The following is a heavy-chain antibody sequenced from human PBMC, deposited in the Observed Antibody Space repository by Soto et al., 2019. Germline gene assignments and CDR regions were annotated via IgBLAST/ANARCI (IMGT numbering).Heavy chain of an antibody. V-gene: IGHV1-3*01. Sequence: ASVKVSCKASGYSFTTYTLHWVRQAPGQSLEWMGWINAGNGNTKYSKNFQGRVIITRDTSASTAYMELRSLRSDDTAVYYCASIHDRQNWFDPWGQGTLVTVSS. D-gene: IGHD2-2*02. J-gene: IGHJ5*02. CDR3: ASIHDRQNWFDP. CDR2: INAGNGNT. CDR1: GYSFTTYT.